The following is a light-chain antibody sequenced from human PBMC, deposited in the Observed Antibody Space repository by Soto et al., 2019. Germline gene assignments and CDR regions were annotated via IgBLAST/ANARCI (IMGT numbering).Light chain of an antibody. V-gene: IGKV3-15*01. CDR3: QQYNNWPPT. CDR1: QRVSSN. CDR2: GAS. J-gene: IGKJ1*01. Sequence: EIVMTQSPATLSVSPGEGATLSCRTSQRVSSNLAWYQQKPGQAPRLLIYGASTRATGISARFSGSGSGTEFTLTISGLQLEDFAVYYCQQYNNWPPTFGQGTKV.